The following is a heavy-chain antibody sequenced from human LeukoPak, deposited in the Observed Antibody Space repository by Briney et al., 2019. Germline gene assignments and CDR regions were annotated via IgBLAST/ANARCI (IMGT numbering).Heavy chain of an antibody. D-gene: IGHD2-15*01. CDR3: ARDPPRIVVVVAATNYYGMDV. CDR2: ISAYNGNT. Sequence: ASVKVSCKASGYTFTSYGISWVRQAPGQGLEWMGWISAYNGNTSYAQKLQGRVTMTTDTSTSTAYMELRSLRSDDTAVYYCARDPPRIVVVVAATNYYGMDVWSQGTTVTVSS. J-gene: IGHJ6*02. CDR1: GYTFTSYG. V-gene: IGHV1-18*01.